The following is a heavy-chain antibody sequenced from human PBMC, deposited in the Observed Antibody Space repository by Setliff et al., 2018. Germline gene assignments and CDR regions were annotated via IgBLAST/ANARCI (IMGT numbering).Heavy chain of an antibody. CDR2: FDPEDGET. J-gene: IGHJ4*02. CDR1: GYTLTELS. V-gene: IGHV1-24*01. CDR3: ATLAFTYYYDSSGYYPHDY. Sequence: ASVKVSCKVSGYTLTELSMHWVRQAPGKGLEWMGGFDPEDGETIYAQKFQGRVTMTEDTFTDTAYMELSSLRSEDTAVYYCATLAFTYYYDSSGYYPHDYWGQGTLVTVSS. D-gene: IGHD3-22*01.